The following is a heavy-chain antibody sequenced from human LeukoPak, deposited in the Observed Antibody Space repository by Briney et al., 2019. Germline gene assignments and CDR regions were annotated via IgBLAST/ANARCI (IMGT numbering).Heavy chain of an antibody. Sequence: GASVKVSCKASGYTFTGYYMHWVRPAPGQGLEWLGWINPNSGDTNYAQKFQGRVTMTRDTSISTVYMELSSLRSDDTAVYYCVRRIVAAGNIFQHWGQGTLVTVSS. CDR3: VRRIVAAGNIFQH. CDR1: GYTFTGYY. V-gene: IGHV1-2*02. CDR2: INPNSGDT. D-gene: IGHD6-25*01. J-gene: IGHJ1*01.